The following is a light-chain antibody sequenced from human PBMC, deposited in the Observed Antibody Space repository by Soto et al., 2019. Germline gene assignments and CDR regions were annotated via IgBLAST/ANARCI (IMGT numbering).Light chain of an antibody. CDR3: QSYDSSLSGSNGV. Sequence: QSVLTQPPSVSGAPGQRVTISCTGSSSNIGAGYDVHWYQQLPGTAPKLLIYGNSNRPSGVPDRFSGSKSGTSASLAITGLQAEDEADDYCQSYDSSLSGSNGVFGGGTKLTVL. CDR1: SSNIGAGYD. CDR2: GNS. V-gene: IGLV1-40*01. J-gene: IGLJ2*01.